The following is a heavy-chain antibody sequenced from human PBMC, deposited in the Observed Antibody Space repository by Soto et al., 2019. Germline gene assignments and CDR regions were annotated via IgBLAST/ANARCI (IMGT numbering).Heavy chain of an antibody. Sequence: PTRTLSLTCAVYGGSLDGYYWSWVRQPPGKGLEWIGEINHSGSTNYNPSLKSRVTISVDTSKNQFSLKLSSVTAADTAVYYCAVLGYPLLTYYYGSGMAPRTINNLQRVYWGQGTLVYVAS. D-gene: IGHD3-10*01. CDR1: GGSLDGYY. CDR3: AVLGYPLLTYYYGSGMAPRTINNLQRVY. CDR2: INHSGST. J-gene: IGHJ4*02. V-gene: IGHV4-34*01.